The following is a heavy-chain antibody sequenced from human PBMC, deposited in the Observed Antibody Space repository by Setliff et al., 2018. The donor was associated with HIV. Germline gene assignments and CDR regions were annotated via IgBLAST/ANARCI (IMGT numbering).Heavy chain of an antibody. CDR1: GGSISSYY. Sequence: SETLSLTCTVSGGSISSYYWTWLRQFTGKGLEWIGFIFYTGSTTYNPSLNSRVTIPVDTPKNQFSLKVTSVTAADTAVYYCGRQVPVPGVAVTPIDYWGQGTLVTVSS. J-gene: IGHJ4*02. CDR2: IFYTGST. CDR3: GRQVPVPGVAVTPIDY. V-gene: IGHV4-59*08. D-gene: IGHD3-22*01.